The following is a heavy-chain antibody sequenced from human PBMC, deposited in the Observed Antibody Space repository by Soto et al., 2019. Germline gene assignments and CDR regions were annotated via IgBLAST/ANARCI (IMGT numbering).Heavy chain of an antibody. J-gene: IGHJ5*02. CDR3: ARHWVGSPKYYYDSSGYNNWFDP. CDR1: VGSISSSSYY. V-gene: IGHV4-39*01. D-gene: IGHD3-22*01. Sequence: SETLSLTCTVSVGSISSSSYYWGWIRQPPGKGLEWIGSIYYSGSTYYNPSLKSRVTISVDTSKNQFSLKLSSVTAADTAVYYCARHWVGSPKYYYDSSGYNNWFDPWGQGTLVTVSS. CDR2: IYYSGST.